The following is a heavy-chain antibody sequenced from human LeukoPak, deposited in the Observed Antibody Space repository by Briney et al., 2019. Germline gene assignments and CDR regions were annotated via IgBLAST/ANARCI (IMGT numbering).Heavy chain of an antibody. J-gene: IGHJ4*02. D-gene: IGHD3-3*01. CDR3: ARAVTIFGVASPVY. Sequence: ASVKVSCKASGYTFTNYYMYWVRQAPGQGLEWMGIINPSGGSTSYAQKFQGRVTMTRDMSTSTVYVELSSLRSEDTAVYYCARAVTIFGVASPVYWGQGTLVTVSS. CDR1: GYTFTNYY. V-gene: IGHV1-46*01. CDR2: INPSGGST.